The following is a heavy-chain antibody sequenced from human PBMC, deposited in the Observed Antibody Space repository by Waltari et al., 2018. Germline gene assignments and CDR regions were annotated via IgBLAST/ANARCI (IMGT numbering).Heavy chain of an antibody. D-gene: IGHD6-13*01. CDR3: ARDSSSSPVGMDV. V-gene: IGHV4-59*11. J-gene: IGHJ6*02. CDR1: GGSISSHY. CDR2: IYYSGST. Sequence: QVQLQESGPGLVKPSETLSLTCTVSGGSISSHYWSWIRQPPGKGLEWFGYIYYSGSTNYNPSLKSRVTISVDTSKNQFSLKLSSVTAADTAVYYCARDSSSSPVGMDVWGQGTTVTVSS.